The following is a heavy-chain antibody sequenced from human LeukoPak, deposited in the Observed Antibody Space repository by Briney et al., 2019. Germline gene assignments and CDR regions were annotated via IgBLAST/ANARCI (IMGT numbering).Heavy chain of an antibody. D-gene: IGHD1-1*01. CDR2: IYYSGST. Sequence: SETLSLTCTVSGGSISSSSYYWGWIRQHPGKGLEWIGYIYYSGSTCYNPSLKSRVTISVDTSKNQFSLKLSSVTAADTAVYYCARGGTTGYYYMDVWGKGTTVTVSS. CDR3: ARGGTTGYYYMDV. J-gene: IGHJ6*03. V-gene: IGHV4-31*03. CDR1: GGSISSSSYY.